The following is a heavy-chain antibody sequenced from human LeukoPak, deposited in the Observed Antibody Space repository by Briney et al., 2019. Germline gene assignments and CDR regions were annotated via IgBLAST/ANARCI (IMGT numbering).Heavy chain of an antibody. CDR2: ISYDGNNK. Sequence: GGSLRLSCTVSGFTFSSYAIHWVRQAPGKGLEWVAVISYDGNNKYYADSVRGRFTISRDNSKDTLYLQMNSLRAEDTAVYFCARGGGLDVWGQGATVTVSS. J-gene: IGHJ6*02. V-gene: IGHV3-30-3*01. CDR3: ARGGGLDV. D-gene: IGHD3-16*01. CDR1: GFTFSSYA.